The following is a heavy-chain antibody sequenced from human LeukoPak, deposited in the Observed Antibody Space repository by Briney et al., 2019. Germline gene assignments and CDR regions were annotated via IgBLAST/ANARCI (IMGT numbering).Heavy chain of an antibody. CDR1: GGSFSGYY. CDR2: INHSGST. Sequence: PSETLSLTCAVYGGSFSGYYWSWIRQPPGKGLEWIGEINHSGSTNYNPSLKSRVTISVDTSKKQFSLKVSSVTAADTAVYYCAREDRYGMDVWGQGTTATVSS. V-gene: IGHV4-34*01. CDR3: AREDRYGMDV. J-gene: IGHJ6*02.